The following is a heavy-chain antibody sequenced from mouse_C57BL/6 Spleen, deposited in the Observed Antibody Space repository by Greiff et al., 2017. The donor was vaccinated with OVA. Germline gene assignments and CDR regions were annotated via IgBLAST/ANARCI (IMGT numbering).Heavy chain of an antibody. Sequence: QLQQPGAELVKPGASVKLSCKASGYTFSSYWMHWVKQRPGQGLEWIGMIHPNSGSTNYNEKFKSKATLTVDKSSSTAYMQRSSLTSEDSAVYYCARSGDYDGFAYWGQGTLVTVSA. D-gene: IGHD2-4*01. J-gene: IGHJ3*01. CDR2: IHPNSGST. V-gene: IGHV1-64*01. CDR3: ARSGDYDGFAY. CDR1: GYTFSSYW.